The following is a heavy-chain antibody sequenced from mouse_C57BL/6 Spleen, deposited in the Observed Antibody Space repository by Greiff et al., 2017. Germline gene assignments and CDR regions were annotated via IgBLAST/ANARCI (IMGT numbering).Heavy chain of an antibody. CDR3: ARDPHYYGSSYHYFDY. CDR2: INYDGSST. J-gene: IGHJ2*01. Sequence: EVMLVESEGGLVQPGSSMKLSCTASGFTFSDYYMAWVRQVPEKGLEWVANINYDGSSTYYLDSLKSRFIISRDNAKNILYLQMSSLKSEDTATYYCARDPHYYGSSYHYFDYWGQGTTLTVSS. CDR1: GFTFSDYY. V-gene: IGHV5-16*01. D-gene: IGHD1-1*01.